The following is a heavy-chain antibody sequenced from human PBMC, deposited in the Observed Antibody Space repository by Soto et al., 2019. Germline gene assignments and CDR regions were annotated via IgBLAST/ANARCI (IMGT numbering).Heavy chain of an antibody. Sequence: SETLSLTCTVSGGSISSSSYYWGWIRQPPGKGLEWIGSIYYSGSTYYNTSLKSRVTISVDTSKNQFSLKLSSVTAADTAVYYCAGYGDAFDIWGQGTMVTVSS. J-gene: IGHJ3*02. CDR1: GGSISSSSYY. D-gene: IGHD3-10*01. CDR3: AGYGDAFDI. CDR2: IYYSGST. V-gene: IGHV4-39*01.